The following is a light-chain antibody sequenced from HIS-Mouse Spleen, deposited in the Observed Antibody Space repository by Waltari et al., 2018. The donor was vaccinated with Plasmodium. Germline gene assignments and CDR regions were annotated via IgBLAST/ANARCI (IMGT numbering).Light chain of an antibody. CDR1: SSDGGRYNP. Sequence: QSALTQPASVSGSPGQSITISCTGTSSDGGRYNPVSWYQQHPGKAPKLMIYEGSKRPSGVSNRFSGSKSGNTASLTISGLQAEDEADYYCCSYAGSSTYVFGTGTKVTVL. J-gene: IGLJ1*01. CDR3: CSYAGSSTYV. V-gene: IGLV2-23*01. CDR2: EGS.